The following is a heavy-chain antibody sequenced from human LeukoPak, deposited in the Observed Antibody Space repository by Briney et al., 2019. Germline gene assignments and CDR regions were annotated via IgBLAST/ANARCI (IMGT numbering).Heavy chain of an antibody. CDR1: GGSVSSGSYY. V-gene: IGHV4-61*01. CDR2: IYYSGST. Sequence: SETLSLTCTVSGGSVSSGSYYWSWIRQPPGKGLEWIGYIYYSGSTNYNPSLKSRVTISVDTSKNQFSLKLSSVTAADTAVYYCARLWVAVREYYFDYWGQGTLVTASS. CDR3: ARLWVAVREYYFDY. D-gene: IGHD3-10*01. J-gene: IGHJ4*02.